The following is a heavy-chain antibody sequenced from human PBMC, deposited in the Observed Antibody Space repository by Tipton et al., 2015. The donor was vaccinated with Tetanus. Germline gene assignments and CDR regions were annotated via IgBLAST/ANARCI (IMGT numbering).Heavy chain of an antibody. CDR3: ARHLTYTYTSRYFDY. CDR2: IHYSGST. J-gene: IGHJ4*02. Sequence: TLSLTCSVSGDSISSGGHYWGWIRQHPGKGLEWIGNIHYSGSTFYNPSLKSRVTISVDTSKNQFSLKLNSVTAADTAVYYCARHLTYTYTSRYFDYWGLGTLVTVSS. V-gene: IGHV4-31*03. CDR1: GDSISSGGHY. D-gene: IGHD5-18*01.